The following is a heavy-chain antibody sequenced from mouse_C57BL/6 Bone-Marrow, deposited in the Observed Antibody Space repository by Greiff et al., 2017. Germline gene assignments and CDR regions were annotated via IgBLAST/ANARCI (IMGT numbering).Heavy chain of an antibody. D-gene: IGHD2-5*01. CDR3: ARRGSNYPLAY. J-gene: IGHJ3*01. CDR2: IWSGGST. CDR1: GFSLTSYG. V-gene: IGHV2-2*01. Sequence: QVQLQQSGPGLVQPSQSLSITCTVSGFSLTSYGVHWVRQSPGKGLEWLGVIWSGGSTDYNAAFISSLSISKDNSKSQVFFKMNSLQADDTAIYYCARRGSNYPLAYWGQGTLVTVSA.